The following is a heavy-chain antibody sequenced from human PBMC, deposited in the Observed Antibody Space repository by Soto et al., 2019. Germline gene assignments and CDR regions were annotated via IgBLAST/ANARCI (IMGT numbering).Heavy chain of an antibody. CDR2: SIPVLGPA. Sequence: QVQLVQSGAEVKKPGSSVKVSCTASGTTFNTFAISWVRQAPGQGLEWLGGSIPVLGPAFYSQKFQGRVTITADKSTTTASLERSSLRSQDTAVYYCARAAKRYFDKWGQGTLVTVSS. CDR1: GTTFNTFA. J-gene: IGHJ4*02. CDR3: ARAAKRYFDK. V-gene: IGHV1-69*06.